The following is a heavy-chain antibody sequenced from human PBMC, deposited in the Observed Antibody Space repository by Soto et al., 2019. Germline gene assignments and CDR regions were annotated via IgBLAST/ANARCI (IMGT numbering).Heavy chain of an antibody. Sequence: PGGSLRLSCAASGFTFDDYTMHWVRQAPGKGLEWVSLISWDGGSTYYADSVKGRFTISRDNSKNSLYLQMNSLRTEDTALYYCAKAPSGSYPGYYGMDVWGQGTTVTVSS. J-gene: IGHJ6*02. CDR3: AKAPSGSYPGYYGMDV. CDR2: ISWDGGST. D-gene: IGHD1-26*01. CDR1: GFTFDDYT. V-gene: IGHV3-43*01.